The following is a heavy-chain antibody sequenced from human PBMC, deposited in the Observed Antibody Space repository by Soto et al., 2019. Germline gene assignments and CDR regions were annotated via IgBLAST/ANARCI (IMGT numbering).Heavy chain of an antibody. J-gene: IGHJ5*02. D-gene: IGHD1-7*01. CDR1: GYIFTTFD. Sequence: ASVKVSCKASGYIFTTFDINWVRQASGQGLEWMGWMNPNTGNTVYAQKFQGRVTMTRNTSISTAYMELSSLRSADTAVYYCARGSARNYVNPWGQGTLVTVSS. V-gene: IGHV1-8*01. CDR3: ARGSARNYVNP. CDR2: MNPNTGNT.